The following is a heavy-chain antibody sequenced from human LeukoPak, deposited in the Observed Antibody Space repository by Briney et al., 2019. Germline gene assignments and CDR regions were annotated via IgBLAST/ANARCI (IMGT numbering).Heavy chain of an antibody. Sequence: TGGSLRLSCAASGFTFSSYGMHWVRQAPGKGLEWVAVIWYDGSNKYYADSVKGRFTISRDNSKNTLYLQMNSLRAEDTAVYYCAREGRRYCSGGSSYLDYWGQGTLVTVSS. CDR2: IWYDGSNK. J-gene: IGHJ4*02. CDR1: GFTFSSYG. V-gene: IGHV3-33*01. D-gene: IGHD2-15*01. CDR3: AREGRRYCSGGSSYLDY.